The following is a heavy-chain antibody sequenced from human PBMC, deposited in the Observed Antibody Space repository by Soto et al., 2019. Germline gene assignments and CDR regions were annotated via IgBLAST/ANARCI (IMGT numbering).Heavy chain of an antibody. J-gene: IGHJ4*02. D-gene: IGHD1-1*01. CDR1: GFTFSTYC. V-gene: IGHV3-74*01. Sequence: GGALRLTCSASGFTFSTYCMHWVRHTPGTGLVWVSRTCRYGRELYYADSVKGRFTISRDDAKNTLYLQMDSLRVEDTGIYYCVRGTTAWRGMDYWGQGALVTVSS. CDR3: VRGTTAWRGMDY. CDR2: TCRYGREL.